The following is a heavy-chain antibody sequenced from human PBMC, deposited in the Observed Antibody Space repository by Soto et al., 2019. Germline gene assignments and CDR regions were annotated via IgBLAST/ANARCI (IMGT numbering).Heavy chain of an antibody. D-gene: IGHD1-7*01. CDR1: GGSISSYY. Sequence: QVQLQESGPGLVKPSETLSLTCTVSGGSISSYYWSWIRQPPGKGLEWIGYIYYSGSTNYDPPLKSRVTISVDTSKNQFSLKLSSVTAADTAVYYCAREGLTGPIGLYYYYGMDVWGQGTTVTVSS. CDR3: AREGLTGPIGLYYYYGMDV. CDR2: IYYSGST. V-gene: IGHV4-59*01. J-gene: IGHJ6*02.